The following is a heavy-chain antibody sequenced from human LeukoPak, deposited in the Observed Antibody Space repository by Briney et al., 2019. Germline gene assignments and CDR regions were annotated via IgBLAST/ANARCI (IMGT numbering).Heavy chain of an antibody. D-gene: IGHD3-10*01. Sequence: GGSLRLSCAASGFTFSSYGMSWVRQAPGKGLEWVSSISSSSSYIYYADSVKGRFTISRDNAKNSLYLQMNSLRAEDTAVYYCAREEMVRGVIVVGFDYWGQGTLVTVSS. CDR2: ISSSSSYI. J-gene: IGHJ4*02. CDR1: GFTFSSYG. V-gene: IGHV3-21*01. CDR3: AREEMVRGVIVVGFDY.